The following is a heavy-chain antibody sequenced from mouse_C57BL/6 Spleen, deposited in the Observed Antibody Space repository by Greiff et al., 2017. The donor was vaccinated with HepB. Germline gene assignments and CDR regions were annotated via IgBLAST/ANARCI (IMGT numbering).Heavy chain of an antibody. CDR1: GYTFTSYW. Sequence: VQLQQPGAELVKPGASVKLSCKASGYTFTSYWMQWVKQRPGQGLEWIGEIDPSDSYTNYNQKFKGKATLTVDTSSSTAYMQLSSLTSEDSAVYYCARRGRVWYFDVWGTGTTVTVSS. CDR2: IDPSDSYT. CDR3: ARRGRVWYFDV. V-gene: IGHV1-50*01. J-gene: IGHJ1*03.